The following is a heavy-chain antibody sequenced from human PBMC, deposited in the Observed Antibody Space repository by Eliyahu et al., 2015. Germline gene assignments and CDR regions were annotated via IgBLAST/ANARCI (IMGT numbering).Heavy chain of an antibody. V-gene: IGHV5-51*01. CDR2: IYPGDXDT. Sequence: EVQLVQSGAEVXXPGESLKISCKGSGYXFTSYWXGWXRQMPGKGLEWMGVIYPGDXDTRYSPSFQGQVTISADKSISXAYLQWSSLKASDTAMYYCARHGFGAFRAAAGTRWGQGTLVTVSS. CDR1: GYXFTSYW. CDR3: ARHGFGAFRAAAGTR. D-gene: IGHD6-13*01. J-gene: IGHJ4*02.